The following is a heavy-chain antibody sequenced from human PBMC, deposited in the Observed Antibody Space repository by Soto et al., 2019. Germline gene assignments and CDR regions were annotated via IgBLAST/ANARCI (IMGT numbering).Heavy chain of an antibody. CDR1: GYSFTSYW. D-gene: IGHD3-9*01. V-gene: IGHV5-51*01. CDR2: IYPGDSDT. J-gene: IGHJ6*02. Sequence: PGESLKISCKGSGYSFTSYWIGWVRQMPGKGLEWMGIIYPGDSDTRYSPSFQGQVTISADKSISTAYLQWSSLKASDTAMYYCAITPYYDILTGYHYYYGMDVWGQGTTVTVSS. CDR3: AITPYYDILTGYHYYYGMDV.